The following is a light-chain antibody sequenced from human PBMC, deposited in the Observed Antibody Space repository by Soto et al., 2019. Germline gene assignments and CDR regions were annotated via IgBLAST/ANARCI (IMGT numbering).Light chain of an antibody. CDR1: QSISQW. CDR3: QQYNGYSWT. Sequence: DIQMTQSPSTLSASVGDRAAITCRASQSISQWVAWYQQKPGRAPELLIYDASKLKSGAPSRFSGSGSGTEFSLTITSLQPDDSAMYYCQQYNGYSWTFGRGTKVDIK. V-gene: IGKV1-5*01. CDR2: DAS. J-gene: IGKJ1*01.